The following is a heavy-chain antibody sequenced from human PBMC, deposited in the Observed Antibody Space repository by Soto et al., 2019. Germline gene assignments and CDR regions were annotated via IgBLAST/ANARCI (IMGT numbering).Heavy chain of an antibody. CDR2: MNPNGGNT. Sequence: ASVKVSCKASGYTFTSYDINWVRQATGQGLEWMGWMNPNGGNTGYAQKFQGRVTMTRNTSISTAYMELSSLRSEDTAVYYCARDAYIAARLYYYYGMDVWSQGTTVTVSS. CDR1: GYTFTSYD. CDR3: ARDAYIAARLYYYYGMDV. D-gene: IGHD6-6*01. J-gene: IGHJ6*02. V-gene: IGHV1-8*01.